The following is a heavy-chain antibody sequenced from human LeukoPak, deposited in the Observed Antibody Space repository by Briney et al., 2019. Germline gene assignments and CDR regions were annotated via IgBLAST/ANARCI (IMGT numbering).Heavy chain of an antibody. D-gene: IGHD5-18*01. CDR3: ARDLGYSYALSQNNWFDS. V-gene: IGHV1-46*01. J-gene: IGHJ5*01. CDR1: GYTFTNYY. CDR2: INPSGDSP. Sequence: ASVKVSCKASGYTFTNYYMHWVRQAPGQRLEWMGIINPSGDSPNYSQKFQGRVTMTCDTSTRTVYMELSSLRSDDTAVYYCARDLGYSYALSQNNWFDSWGQGTLVTVSS.